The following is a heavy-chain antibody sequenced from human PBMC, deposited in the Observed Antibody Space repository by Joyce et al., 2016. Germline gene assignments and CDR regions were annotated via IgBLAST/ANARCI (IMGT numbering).Heavy chain of an antibody. D-gene: IGHD3-10*01. J-gene: IGHJ6*03. CDR3: ARGGRITMIRSFYYMDV. CDR1: GFTFRSHA. V-gene: IGHV3-23*01. Sequence: EVQLLESGGGLVQPGGSLRLSCVVSGFTFRSHAMYWGRQAPGKGLEWVAAMGGSGGRTHYADSVKGRFTISRDSSKNTLYLQMDSLRADDTALYYCARGGRITMIRSFYYMDVWGKGTTVTVSS. CDR2: MGGSGGRT.